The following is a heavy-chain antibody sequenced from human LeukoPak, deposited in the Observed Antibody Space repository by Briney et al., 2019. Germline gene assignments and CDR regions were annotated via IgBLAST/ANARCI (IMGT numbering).Heavy chain of an antibody. CDR1: GFTFSSYG. CDR3: AKGGSYGKDAFDI. J-gene: IGHJ3*02. D-gene: IGHD1-26*01. Sequence: GGSLRLSCAASGFTFSSYGMHWVRQAPGKGLEWVAVTSYDGSNKYYADSVKGRFTISRDNSKNTLYLQMNSLRAEDTAVYYCAKGGSYGKDAFDIWGQGTMVTVSS. V-gene: IGHV3-30*18. CDR2: TSYDGSNK.